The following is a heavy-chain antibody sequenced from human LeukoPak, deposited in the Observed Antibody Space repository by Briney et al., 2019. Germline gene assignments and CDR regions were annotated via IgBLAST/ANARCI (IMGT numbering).Heavy chain of an antibody. CDR2: IYHSGST. CDR1: GGSISSGGYY. J-gene: IGHJ4*02. D-gene: IGHD5-18*01. Sequence: SETLSLTCTVSGGSISSGGYYWSWIRQPPGKGLEWIGYIYHSGSTYYNPSLKSRVTISVDRSKNQFSLKLSSVTAADTAVYYCASCGYSYVFDYWGQGTLVTVSS. CDR3: ASCGYSYVFDY. V-gene: IGHV4-30-2*01.